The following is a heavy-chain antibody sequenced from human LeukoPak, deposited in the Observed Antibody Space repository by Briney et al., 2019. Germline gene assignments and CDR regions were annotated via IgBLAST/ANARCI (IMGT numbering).Heavy chain of an antibody. CDR3: ARGYCGGDCYGD. J-gene: IGHJ1*01. CDR2: IDGSSSNI. Sequence: GGSLRLSCAASGFSFSNYAMNWVRQAPGKGLEWVSSIDGSSSNIYYADSVKGRFTISRDNTKSSLYLQMNSLRAEDMAVYYCARGYCGGDCYGDWGQGTLVTVSS. CDR1: GFSFSNYA. D-gene: IGHD2-21*02. V-gene: IGHV3-21*01.